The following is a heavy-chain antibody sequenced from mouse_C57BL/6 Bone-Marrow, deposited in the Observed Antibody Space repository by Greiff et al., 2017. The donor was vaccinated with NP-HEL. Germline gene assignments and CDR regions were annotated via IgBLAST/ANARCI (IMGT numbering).Heavy chain of an antibody. CDR3: ARLDSSGAWFAY. Sequence: QVQLQQSGAELVKPGASVKLSCKASGYTFTSYWMHWVKQRPGQGLEWIGMIHPNSGSTNYNEKFKSKATLTVDKSSSTAYMQLSSLTSEDSAVYYCARLDSSGAWFAYWGQGTLVTVSA. CDR1: GYTFTSYW. J-gene: IGHJ3*01. CDR2: IHPNSGST. V-gene: IGHV1-64*01. D-gene: IGHD3-2*02.